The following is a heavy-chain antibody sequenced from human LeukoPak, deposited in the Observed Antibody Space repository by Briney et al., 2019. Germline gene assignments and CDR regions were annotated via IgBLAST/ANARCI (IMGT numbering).Heavy chain of an antibody. V-gene: IGHV4-59*01. CDR1: GGXISSYY. CDR2: IYYSGST. J-gene: IGHJ4*02. CDR3: ASGGGATGYFDY. Sequence: PSETLSLTCTVSGGXISSYYCSWIRQPPGKGLEWIGHIYYSGSTNYNPSLKSRVTISVDTSKNKFSLKLSSVTAADTAVYYCASGGGATGYFDYWGQGTLVTVSS. D-gene: IGHD1-26*01.